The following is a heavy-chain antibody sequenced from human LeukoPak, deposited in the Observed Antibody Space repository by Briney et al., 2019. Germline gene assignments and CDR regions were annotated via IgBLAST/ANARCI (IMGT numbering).Heavy chain of an antibody. J-gene: IGHJ4*02. CDR1: GGSFSGYF. Sequence: PSETLSLTCAVYGGSFSGYFWTWIRQPPGKRLEWIGEINHSGSTNYSPSLKSRVTMSLDTSKNQFSLKLNPVTAADTAVYYCVRDRDGSHDYWGQGTQVTVSS. CDR3: VRDRDGSHDY. D-gene: IGHD1-26*01. CDR2: INHSGST. V-gene: IGHV4-34*01.